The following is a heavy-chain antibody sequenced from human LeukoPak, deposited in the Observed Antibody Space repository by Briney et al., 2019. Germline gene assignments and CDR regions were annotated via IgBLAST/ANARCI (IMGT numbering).Heavy chain of an antibody. CDR2: INPNSGGA. Sequence: ASVKVSCKASGYTFTGYYMHWVRQAPGQGLEGMGWINPNSGGANYAQNFQGRVTMTRDTSITTAYMELSRLTSDDTAVYYCVREDTTASTDYWGQGTLVTVSS. V-gene: IGHV1-2*02. CDR1: GYTFTGYY. J-gene: IGHJ4*02. CDR3: VREDTTASTDY. D-gene: IGHD4-17*01.